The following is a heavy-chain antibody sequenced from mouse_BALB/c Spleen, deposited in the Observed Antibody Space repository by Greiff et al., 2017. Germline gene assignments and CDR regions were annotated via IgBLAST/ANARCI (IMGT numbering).Heavy chain of an antibody. J-gene: IGHJ1*01. D-gene: IGHD3-3*01. CDR1: GFNIKDYY. CDR3: NVLRILGFDV. Sequence: EVQLQQSGAELVRSGASVKLSCTASGFNIKDYYMHWVKQRPEQGLEWIGWIDPENGDTEYAPKFQGKATMTADTSSNTAYLQLSSLTSEDTAVYYCNVLRILGFDVWGAGTTVTVSS. V-gene: IGHV14-4*02. CDR2: IDPENGDT.